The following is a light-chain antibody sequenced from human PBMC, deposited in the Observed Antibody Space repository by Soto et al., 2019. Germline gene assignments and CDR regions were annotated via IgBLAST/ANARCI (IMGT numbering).Light chain of an antibody. CDR1: QTVRNNY. CDR2: DAS. Sequence: EFVLTQSPGTLSLSPGERATLSCRASQTVRNNYLAWYQQKPGQAPRLLIYDASSRATGIPDRISGGGSGTDVALNIRRLESEGFAGYYCQQFSSYPLSLGGGTKVDSK. CDR3: QQFSSYPLS. V-gene: IGKV3-20*01. J-gene: IGKJ4*01.